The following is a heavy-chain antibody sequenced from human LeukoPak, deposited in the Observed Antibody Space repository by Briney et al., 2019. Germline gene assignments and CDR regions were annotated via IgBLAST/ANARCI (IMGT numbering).Heavy chain of an antibody. V-gene: IGHV4-59*01. CDR1: GGSISSYY. D-gene: IGHD1-1*01. J-gene: IGHJ4*02. CDR3: ARASGTFDC. CDR2: IYYSGST. Sequence: TSETLSLTCPVYGGSISSYYWSWIRQPPGKGREWIGYIYYSGSTNYNPSLKSRVTISVETSKNQCSLKVSSVTAADTAVYYCARASGTFDCWGQGSLVTVSS.